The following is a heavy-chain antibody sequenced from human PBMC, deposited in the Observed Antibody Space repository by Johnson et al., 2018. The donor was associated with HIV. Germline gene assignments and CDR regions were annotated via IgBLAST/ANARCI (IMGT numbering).Heavy chain of an antibody. CDR2: LKSRADGGTT. J-gene: IGHJ3*02. V-gene: IGHV3-15*01. CDR1: GFTFSDHY. CDR3: TTEGDAFDI. Sequence: VQLVESGGGLVKPGGSLRLSCAGSGFTFSDHYMSWVRQAPGKGLEWVGRLKSRADGGTTDYAVSVKDRFTILRDDSKNTLYLQMSSLRTEDAGVYYCTTEGDAFDIWGQGTMVTVSS.